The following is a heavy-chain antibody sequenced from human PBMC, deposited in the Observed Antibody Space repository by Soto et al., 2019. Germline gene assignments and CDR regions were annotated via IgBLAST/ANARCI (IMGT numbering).Heavy chain of an antibody. CDR3: AKGPYDFLPGNYYYHYYGMDV. CDR2: ISARADDT. Sequence: EVQLLESGGGLVQPGGSLRLSCAVSGSTLSHSAVSWVRQAPGKGLEWVSVISARADDTYYADSVKGRLTISRDNSKTTVYLQMNSLRAEDTAVYYCAKGPYDFLPGNYYYHYYGMDVWGQGTTVTVSS. D-gene: IGHD3-3*01. J-gene: IGHJ6*02. CDR1: GSTLSHSA. V-gene: IGHV3-23*01.